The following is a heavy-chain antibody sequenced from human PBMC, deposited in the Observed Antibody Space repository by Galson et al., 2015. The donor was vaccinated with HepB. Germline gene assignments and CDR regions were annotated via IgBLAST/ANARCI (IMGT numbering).Heavy chain of an antibody. D-gene: IGHD3-10*01. Sequence: SCKASGYTFTGYYMHWVRQAPGQGLEWMGRIYPNSGGTNYAQKFQGRVTMTRDTSISTAYMELSRLRSDDTAVYYCARALWFGELGGWGQGTLVTVSS. CDR2: IYPNSGGT. J-gene: IGHJ4*02. V-gene: IGHV1-2*06. CDR3: ARALWFGELGG. CDR1: GYTFTGYY.